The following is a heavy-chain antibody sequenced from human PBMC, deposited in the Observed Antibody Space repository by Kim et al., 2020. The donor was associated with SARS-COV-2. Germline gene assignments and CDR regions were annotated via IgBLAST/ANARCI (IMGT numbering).Heavy chain of an antibody. CDR3: AKADYFDANGLFYLTS. D-gene: IGHD3-22*01. Sequence: GGSLRLSCAASGFTFRDYAMSWIRQAPGKGLEWVSSISGGGINTYYAGPVKGRFTVSRDKSMNTLFLGLSGLRAEDTAVYYCAKADYFDANGLFYLTSWGPGTLVTVTS. J-gene: IGHJ5*02. V-gene: IGHV3-23*01. CDR1: GFTFRDYA. CDR2: ISGGGINT.